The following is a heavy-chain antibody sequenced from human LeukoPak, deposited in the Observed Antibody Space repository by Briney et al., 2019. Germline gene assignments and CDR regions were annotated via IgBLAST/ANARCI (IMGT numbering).Heavy chain of an antibody. Sequence: PGGSLRLSCAASGFTFSSYAMSWVRQAPGKGLEWVSAISGSGDSTYYADSVKGRFTISRDNSKNTLYLQMNSLRAEDTAVYYCAKDQRLTVVTPDAFDIWGQGTMVTVSS. J-gene: IGHJ3*02. CDR2: ISGSGDST. V-gene: IGHV3-23*01. CDR3: AKDQRLTVVTPDAFDI. CDR1: GFTFSSYA. D-gene: IGHD4-23*01.